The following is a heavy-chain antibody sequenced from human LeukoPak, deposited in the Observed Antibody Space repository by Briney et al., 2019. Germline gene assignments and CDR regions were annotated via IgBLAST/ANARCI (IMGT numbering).Heavy chain of an antibody. CDR1: GGSISSGGYY. V-gene: IGHV4-30-2*01. J-gene: IGHJ5*02. CDR2: IYHSGST. D-gene: IGHD2-2*01. CDR3: ARVYCSSTSCYRDTNWFDP. Sequence: PSETLSLTCTVSGGSISSGGYYWSWIRQPPGKGLEWIGYIYHSGSTYYNPSLKSRVTISVDRSKNQFSLKLSSVTAADTAVYYCARVYCSSTSCYRDTNWFDPWGQGTLVTVSS.